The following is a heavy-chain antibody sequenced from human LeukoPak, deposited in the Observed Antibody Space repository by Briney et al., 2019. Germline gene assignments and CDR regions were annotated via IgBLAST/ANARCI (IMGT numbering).Heavy chain of an antibody. D-gene: IGHD2-2*02. Sequence: GGSLRLSCAASGFTFSSYWMHWVRQAPGKGLVWVSRINSDGSSTSYADSVKGRFTISRDNAKNTLYLQMNSLRADDTAVYYCARALRYCSSTSCYRLDYWGQGTLVTVSS. CDR2: INSDGSST. CDR3: ARALRYCSSTSCYRLDY. V-gene: IGHV3-74*01. CDR1: GFTFSSYW. J-gene: IGHJ4*02.